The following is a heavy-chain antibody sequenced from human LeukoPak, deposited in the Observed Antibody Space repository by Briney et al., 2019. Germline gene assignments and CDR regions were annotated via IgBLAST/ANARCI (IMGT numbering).Heavy chain of an antibody. J-gene: IGHJ4*02. CDR2: ISAYNGNT. CDR1: GYTFTSYG. V-gene: IGHV1-18*01. Sequence: GASVKVSCKAPGYTFTSYGISWVRQAPGQGLEWMGWISAYNGNTNYAQKLQGRVTMTTDTSTSTAYMELRSLRSDDTAVYYCARDRGCSSTSCYPMVDYWGQGTLVTVSS. CDR3: ARDRGCSSTSCYPMVDY. D-gene: IGHD2-2*01.